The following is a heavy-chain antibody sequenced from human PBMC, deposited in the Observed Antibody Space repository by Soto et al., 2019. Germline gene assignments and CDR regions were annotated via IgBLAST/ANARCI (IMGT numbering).Heavy chain of an antibody. V-gene: IGHV1-69*12. CDR1: GGSFSSFA. Sequence: QVQLVQSGAEVKKPGSSVKVSCKASGGSFSSFAISWVRQAPGQGLDWMGGIIPIFDSANYAQKFQGRVTITADASTNTVYMELSCLRSEHTAVYYCARADGSGWFFEAAWGQGTLVTVSS. D-gene: IGHD6-19*01. J-gene: IGHJ5*02. CDR2: IIPIFDSA. CDR3: ARADGSGWFFEAA.